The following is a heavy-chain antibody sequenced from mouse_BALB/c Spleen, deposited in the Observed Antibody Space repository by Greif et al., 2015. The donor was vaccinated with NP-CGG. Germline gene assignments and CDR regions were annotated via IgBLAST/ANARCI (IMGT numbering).Heavy chain of an antibody. D-gene: IGHD2-4*01. Sequence: QVQLKQSGAELVRPGSSVKISCKASGYAFSSYWMNWVKQRPGQGLEWIGQIYPGDGDTNYNGKFKGKATLTADKSSSTAYMQLSSLTSEDSAVYFCARGTMITRGYAMDYWGQGTSVTVSS. CDR2: IYPGDGDT. J-gene: IGHJ4*01. V-gene: IGHV1-80*01. CDR1: GYAFSSYW. CDR3: ARGTMITRGYAMDY.